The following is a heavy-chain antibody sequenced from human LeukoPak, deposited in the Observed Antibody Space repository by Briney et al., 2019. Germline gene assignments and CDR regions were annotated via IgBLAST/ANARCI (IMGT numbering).Heavy chain of an antibody. Sequence: GGSLRLSCAASGFTFINTWMNWVRQAPGKGLEWVGRVKSKADGGTADYAAPAKGRFTISRDDSKNTLYLQMNSLKTEDTAMYFWSKGAFYFSSGGLGYWGQGTLVTGS. D-gene: IGHD3-10*01. V-gene: IGHV3-15*07. CDR2: VKSKADGGTA. J-gene: IGHJ4*02. CDR3: SKGAFYFSSGGLGY. CDR1: GFTFINTW.